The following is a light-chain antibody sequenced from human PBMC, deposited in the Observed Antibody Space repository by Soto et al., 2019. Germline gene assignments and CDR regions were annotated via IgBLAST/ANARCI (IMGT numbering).Light chain of an antibody. CDR3: QQSYSNPF. Sequence: IQMTQSPSSLSASVGDRVTITCRASQSISSYLNWYQQKPGKAPKLLIYAASSLQSGVPSRFSGSGSGTDFTLTISSLQPEDFATYYCQQSYSNPFFVQGTKVDIK. CDR1: QSISSY. J-gene: IGKJ2*01. CDR2: AAS. V-gene: IGKV1-39*01.